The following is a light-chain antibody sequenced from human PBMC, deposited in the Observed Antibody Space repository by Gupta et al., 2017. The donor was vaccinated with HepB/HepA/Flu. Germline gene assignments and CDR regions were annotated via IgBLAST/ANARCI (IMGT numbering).Light chain of an antibody. CDR2: DVS. CDR1: RSEVGGYHY. J-gene: IGLJ2*01. Sequence: QSALTQPASVSGSPGQSTTISCTGTRSEVGGYHYVSWYQTHPGKAPKLMIYDVSNRPSGVANRFSGSKSGNTASLTISGLQAEDEADYYCSSYTSSSTLVVFGGGTKLTVL. CDR3: SSYTSSSTLVV. V-gene: IGLV2-14*03.